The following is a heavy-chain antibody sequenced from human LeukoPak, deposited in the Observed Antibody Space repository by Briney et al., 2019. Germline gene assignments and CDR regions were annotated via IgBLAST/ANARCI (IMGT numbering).Heavy chain of an antibody. D-gene: IGHD5-12*01. Sequence: ASVKVSCKASGGTFSSYAISWVRQAPGQGLEWMGGIIPIFGTANYAQKFQGRVTITADESTSTAYMELSSLRAEDTAVYYCASPSGLSGRPTTDYWGQGTLVTVSS. CDR1: GGTFSSYA. J-gene: IGHJ4*02. V-gene: IGHV1-69*13. CDR3: ASPSGLSGRPTTDY. CDR2: IIPIFGTA.